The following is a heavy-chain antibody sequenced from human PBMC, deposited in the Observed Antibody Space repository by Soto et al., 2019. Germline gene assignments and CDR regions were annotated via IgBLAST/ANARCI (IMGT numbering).Heavy chain of an antibody. CDR2: IYYSGST. CDR3: ARSPNYYYYGFDV. V-gene: IGHV4-61*08. J-gene: IGHJ6*02. D-gene: IGHD3-10*01. Sequence: SETLSLTSTVSGGSVSSGDYFWSWLRQSPGKRLEWIAYIYYSGSTNYNPSLKSRATISVDTSKSQVSLTLTSMTAVDAALYYCARSPNYYYYGFDVWGQGTAVTVSS. CDR1: GGSVSSGDYF.